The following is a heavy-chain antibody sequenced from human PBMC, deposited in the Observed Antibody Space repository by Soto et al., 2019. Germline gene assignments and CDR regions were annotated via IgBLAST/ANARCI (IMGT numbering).Heavy chain of an antibody. J-gene: IGHJ6*02. CDR1: GGTFSSYA. CDR2: IIPIFGTA. D-gene: IGHD3-3*01. V-gene: IGHV1-69*13. CDR3: ALYYDFWSGYPPSYYYYGMDV. Sequence: ASVKVSCKASGGTFSSYAISWVRQAPGQGLEWMGGIIPIFGTANYAQKFQGRVTITADESTSTAYMELSSLRSEDTAVYYCALYYDFWSGYPPSYYYYGMDVWGQGTTVTVSS.